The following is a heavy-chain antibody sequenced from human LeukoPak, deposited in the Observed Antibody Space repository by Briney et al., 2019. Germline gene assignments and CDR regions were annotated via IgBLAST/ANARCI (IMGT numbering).Heavy chain of an antibody. J-gene: IGHJ4*02. CDR2: ISWNSGSI. V-gene: IGHV3-9*01. CDR3: AKDFGRSAYDRPFDY. D-gene: IGHD5-12*01. Sequence: GGSLRHSCAASGFTFDDYAMHWVRQAPGKGLEWVSGISWNSGSIAYADSVKGQFTISRDNAKNSLYLQMNSLRAEDTALYYCAKDFGRSAYDRPFDYWGQGTLVTVSS. CDR1: GFTFDDYA.